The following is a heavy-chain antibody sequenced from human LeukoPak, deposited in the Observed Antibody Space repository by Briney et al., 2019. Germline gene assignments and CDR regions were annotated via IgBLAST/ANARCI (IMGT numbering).Heavy chain of an antibody. J-gene: IGHJ4*02. Sequence: GRSLRLSCAASGFTFSSYGMHWVRQAPGKGLEWVAVISYDGSNKYYADSVKGRFTISRDNSKNTLYLQMNSLRAEDTAEYYCARDSGYGFDYWGQGTLVTVSS. V-gene: IGHV3-30*03. D-gene: IGHD6-25*01. CDR2: ISYDGSNK. CDR3: ARDSGYGFDY. CDR1: GFTFSSYG.